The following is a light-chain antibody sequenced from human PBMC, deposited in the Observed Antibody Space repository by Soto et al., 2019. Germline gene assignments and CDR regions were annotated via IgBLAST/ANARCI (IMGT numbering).Light chain of an antibody. Sequence: DIVMTQSPDSLAVSLGERATNNCKSSQSVLFRSNNKNCLAWYQQKPGQPPKLLISWASTRESGVPDRFSGSGSGTDFTLSISSLQAEDVAVYYCQQYLSTPFTCGPATKVDIK. J-gene: IGKJ3*01. CDR1: QSVLFRSNNKNC. CDR3: QQYLSTPFT. CDR2: WAS. V-gene: IGKV4-1*01.